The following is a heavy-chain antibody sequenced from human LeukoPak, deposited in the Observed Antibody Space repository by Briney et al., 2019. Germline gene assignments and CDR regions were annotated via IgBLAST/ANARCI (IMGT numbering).Heavy chain of an antibody. J-gene: IGHJ5*02. CDR3: ARTRPVIWSGSQNWFDP. D-gene: IGHD3-3*01. CDR2: ISAYNGNT. CDR1: GYTFTSYG. Sequence: GASVKVSCKASGYTFTSYGISCVRQAPGQGLEWMGWISAYNGNTNYAQKLQGRVTMTTDTSTSTAYMELRSLRSDDTAVYYCARTRPVIWSGSQNWFDPWGQGTLVTVSS. V-gene: IGHV1-18*01.